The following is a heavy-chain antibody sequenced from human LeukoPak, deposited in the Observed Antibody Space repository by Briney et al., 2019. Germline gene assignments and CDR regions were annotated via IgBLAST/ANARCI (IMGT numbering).Heavy chain of an antibody. CDR1: GYTFTSYD. CDR3: ARDSSSWSHYYGMDV. D-gene: IGHD6-13*01. CDR2: MNPNSGNT. V-gene: IGHV1-8*01. J-gene: IGHJ6*02. Sequence: ASVKVSCKASGYTFTSYDIYWVRQATGQGLEWMGWMNPNSGNTGYAQKFQGRVTMTRNTSISTAYMELSSLRSEDTAVYYCARDSSSWSHYYGMDVWGQGTTVTVSS.